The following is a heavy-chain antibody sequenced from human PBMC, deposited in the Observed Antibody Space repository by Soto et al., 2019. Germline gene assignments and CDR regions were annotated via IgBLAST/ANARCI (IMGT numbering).Heavy chain of an antibody. CDR2: VSPYSNIT. D-gene: IGHD6-13*01. CDR1: DSIFTTYG. J-gene: IGHJ4*02. CDR3: ARASGSSSWYPLWY. V-gene: IGHV1-18*01. Sequence: ASVKGSFNASDSIFTTYGISWVRQAHGQGLEWMGWVSPYSNITNYAQKFQGRVTMTTETSTSTAYMELSSLKSDDTAMYYCARASGSSSWYPLWYWGQGTLVTVSS.